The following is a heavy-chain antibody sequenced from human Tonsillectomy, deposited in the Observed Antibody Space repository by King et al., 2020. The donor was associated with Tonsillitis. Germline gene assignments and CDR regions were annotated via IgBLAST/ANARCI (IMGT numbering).Heavy chain of an antibody. V-gene: IGHV4-39*01. D-gene: IGHD3-22*01. J-gene: IGHJ4*02. CDR3: ARLHYYDSSGYSYYFDY. CDR1: GGSISSANYY. Sequence: QLQESGPGLVKPSETLSLTCTVSGGSISSANYYWGWIRQPPGKGLECIGTIFYSGSTYYNPSLKSRVTISVDTSKNQFSLKLTSVTAADTAVYYCARLHYYDSSGYSYYFDYWGQGTLVTVSS. CDR2: IFYSGST.